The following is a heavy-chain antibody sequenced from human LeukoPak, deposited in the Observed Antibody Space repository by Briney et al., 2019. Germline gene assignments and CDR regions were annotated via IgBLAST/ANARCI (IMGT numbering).Heavy chain of an antibody. Sequence: PGGSLRLSCAASGFTFSSYSMNWVRQAPGKGLEWVSSISSSSSYIYYADSVKGRFTISRDNAKNSLYLQMDSLRAEDTAVYYCARGNYYDSSGYPLGVAFDIWGQGTMVTVSS. CDR1: GFTFSSYS. CDR3: ARGNYYDSSGYPLGVAFDI. J-gene: IGHJ3*02. CDR2: ISSSSSYI. D-gene: IGHD3-22*01. V-gene: IGHV3-21*01.